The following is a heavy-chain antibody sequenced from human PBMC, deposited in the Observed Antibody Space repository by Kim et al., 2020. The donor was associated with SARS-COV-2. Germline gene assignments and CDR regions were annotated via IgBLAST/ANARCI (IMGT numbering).Heavy chain of an antibody. CDR1: GGSISSSNW. V-gene: IGHV4-4*02. CDR3: ARVPAGGDYEDAFDI. CDR2: IYHSGST. J-gene: IGHJ3*02. D-gene: IGHD4-17*01. Sequence: SETLSLTCAVSGGSISSSNWWSWVRQPPGKGLEWIGEIYHSGSTNYNPSLKSRVTISVDKSKNQFSLKLSSVTAADTAVYYCARVPAGGDYEDAFDIWGQGTMVTVSS.